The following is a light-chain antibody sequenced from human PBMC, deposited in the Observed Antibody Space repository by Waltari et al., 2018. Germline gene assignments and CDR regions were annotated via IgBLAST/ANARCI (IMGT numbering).Light chain of an antibody. CDR2: WAS. J-gene: IGKJ3*01. V-gene: IGKV4-1*01. CDR3: LQHYTTPFT. Sequence: DIVMTQSPECLGVSLGERATINCKSSQDVTNSLSWYKQQPGQPPELLIYWASTRESGVPDRFSGSGFGTDFTLTIRSLQAEDVAVYYCLQHYTTPFTFGPGTREDI. CDR1: QDVTNS.